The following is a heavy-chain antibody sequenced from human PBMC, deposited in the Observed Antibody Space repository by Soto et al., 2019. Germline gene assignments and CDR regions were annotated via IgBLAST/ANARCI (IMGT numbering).Heavy chain of an antibody. CDR2: ISYDGSNK. Sequence: GGSLRLSCAASGFTFSSYAMHWVRQAPGKGLEWVAVISYDGSNKYYADSVKGRFTISRDNSKNTLYLQMNSLRAEDTAVYYCARDSQNDIVGATHYFDYWGQGTLVTVSS. CDR1: GFTFSSYA. V-gene: IGHV3-30-3*01. D-gene: IGHD1-26*01. CDR3: ARDSQNDIVGATHYFDY. J-gene: IGHJ4*02.